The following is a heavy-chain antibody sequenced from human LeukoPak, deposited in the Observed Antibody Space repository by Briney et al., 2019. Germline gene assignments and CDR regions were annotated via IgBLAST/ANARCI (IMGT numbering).Heavy chain of an antibody. Sequence: SETLSLTCTVSGGSISSGGYYWSWIRQHPGKGLEWIRYIYYSGSTNYNPSLKSRVTISVDTSKNQFSLKLSSVTAADTAVYYCARGAVARNDAFDIWGRGTMVTVSS. CDR1: GGSISSGGYY. CDR2: IYYSGST. D-gene: IGHD6-19*01. V-gene: IGHV4-61*08. J-gene: IGHJ3*02. CDR3: ARGAVARNDAFDI.